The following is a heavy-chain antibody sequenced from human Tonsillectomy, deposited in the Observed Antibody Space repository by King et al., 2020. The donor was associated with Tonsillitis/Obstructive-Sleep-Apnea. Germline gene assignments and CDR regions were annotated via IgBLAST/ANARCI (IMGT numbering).Heavy chain of an antibody. J-gene: IGHJ4*02. CDR2: FSAYSGHT. CDR1: GYTFTRNG. Sequence: QVQRVESGAEVKKPGASVKVSCKASGYTFTRNGISWVRPAPGQGLEWRGCFSAYSGHTNYVQEYQARVTMTTDTSTNTVYMEPRSLRADDTAVYYCARTGWGGGGYYVDYGGQRVLATASS. CDR3: ARTGWGGGGYYVDY. D-gene: IGHD2-15*01. V-gene: IGHV1-18*01.